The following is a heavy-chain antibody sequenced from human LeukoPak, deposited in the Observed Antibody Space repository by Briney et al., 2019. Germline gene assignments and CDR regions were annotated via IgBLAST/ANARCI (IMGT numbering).Heavy chain of an antibody. CDR1: GFTFSSYA. D-gene: IGHD5-12*01. J-gene: IGHJ4*02. Sequence: GSLRLSCAASGFTFSSYAMSWVRQAPGKGLEWVSAISGSGGSTYYADSVKGRFTISRDNSKNTLYLQMNSLRAEDTAVYYCAKAEIVATPGDEGWAIDFDYRGQGTLVTVSP. CDR3: AKAEIVATPGDEGWAIDFDY. CDR2: ISGSGGST. V-gene: IGHV3-23*01.